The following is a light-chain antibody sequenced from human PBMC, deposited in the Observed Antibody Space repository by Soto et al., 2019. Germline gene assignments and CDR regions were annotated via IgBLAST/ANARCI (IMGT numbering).Light chain of an antibody. V-gene: IGLV2-11*01. CDR3: CSYVGTNTPYV. J-gene: IGLJ1*01. Sequence: QSALAQPRSVSGAPGRSVTIACTGTSSDVGGYNDVSWYQQHPGRAPKVMSYDVTKRPSGGPARFSGSKSGHTASLTISRLQAEDEADYYCCSYVGTNTPYVFGTATTVTVL. CDR2: DVT. CDR1: SSDVGGYND.